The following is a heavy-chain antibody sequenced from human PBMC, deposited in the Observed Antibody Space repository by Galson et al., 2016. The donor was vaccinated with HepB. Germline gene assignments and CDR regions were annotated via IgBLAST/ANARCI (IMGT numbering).Heavy chain of an antibody. V-gene: IGHV1-8*01. CDR2: MNPNSDNR. Sequence: SVKVSCKASGYTFTTYDINWVRQATGQGLEWMGWMNPNSDNRDYAQKFQGRVTMTRNTSISTAYMELSSLTSEDTAGYYCARLPRPVLLWFGEADYYSGMDVWGQGTTVTVSS. CDR3: ARLPRPVLLWFGEADYYSGMDV. CDR1: GYTFTTYD. D-gene: IGHD3-10*01. J-gene: IGHJ6*02.